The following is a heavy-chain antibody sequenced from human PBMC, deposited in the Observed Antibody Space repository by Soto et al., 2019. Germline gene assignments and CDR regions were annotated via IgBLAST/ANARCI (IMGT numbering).Heavy chain of an antibody. CDR3: ARSARYGVVGDY. J-gene: IGHJ4*02. CDR2: IFHTGTT. D-gene: IGHD2-15*01. V-gene: IGHV4-4*02. CDR1: GDSIYRSYW. Sequence: SDTLSLTCGVSGDSIYRSYWWSWVRQPPGKGLEWIGEIFHTGTTNYNPSLKSRLTMSVDKSKTEVSLKLNSVTAADTAVYFCARSARYGVVGDYWGQGTGVTVSS.